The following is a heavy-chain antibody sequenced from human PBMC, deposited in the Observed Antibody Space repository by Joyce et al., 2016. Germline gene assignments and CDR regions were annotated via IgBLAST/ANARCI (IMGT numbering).Heavy chain of an antibody. CDR2: IYKSGNT. Sequence: QVPLQESGPGLVKPSETLSLTCTVSGGSVSSASYYWSWLRQPPGKGLEWIGYIYKSGNTKYNPSLQSRVSISVDTSRNQFSLKVTSVTAADTAMYYCAKAPYYYDSSNYVSWGQGVLVTVSS. CDR3: AKAPYYYDSSNYVS. J-gene: IGHJ5*02. V-gene: IGHV4-61*01. D-gene: IGHD3-22*01. CDR1: GGSVSSASYY.